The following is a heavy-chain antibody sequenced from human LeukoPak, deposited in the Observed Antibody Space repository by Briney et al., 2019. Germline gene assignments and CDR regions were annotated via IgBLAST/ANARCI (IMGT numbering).Heavy chain of an antibody. Sequence: SVKVSCKASGGTFSSYAISWVRQAPGQGLEWMGGIIPIFGTANYAQKFQRRVTITADESTSTAYMELSSLRSEDTAVYYCASNFGVVIDNYYYYYMDVWGKGTTVTVSS. CDR3: ASNFGVVIDNYYYYYMDV. D-gene: IGHD3-3*01. J-gene: IGHJ6*03. CDR1: GGTFSSYA. CDR2: IIPIFGTA. V-gene: IGHV1-69*01.